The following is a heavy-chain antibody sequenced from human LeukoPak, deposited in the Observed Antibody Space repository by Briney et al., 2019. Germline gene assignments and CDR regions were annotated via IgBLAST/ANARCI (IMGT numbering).Heavy chain of an antibody. V-gene: IGHV2-5*02. J-gene: IGHJ4*02. CDR2: IYWDDDK. CDR3: ALCGYTYDRAYYFDY. Sequence: SGATLLQPTRTLTLTFTFSGCSLHTSGGGGGWIRQPPVKALEWLALIYWDDDKRYKPSLKSRPTLTKEKAKSQVDLTMTNIDPVDTATYYCALCGYTYDRAYYFDYWGQGTLVTVSS. CDR1: GCSLHTSGGG. D-gene: IGHD5-18*01.